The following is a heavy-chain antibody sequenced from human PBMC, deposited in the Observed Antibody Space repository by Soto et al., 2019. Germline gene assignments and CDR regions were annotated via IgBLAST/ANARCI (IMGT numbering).Heavy chain of an antibody. V-gene: IGHV3-73*02. CDR3: TNLHYVDIVATMRPGDQPLLYGSAY. Sequence: EVQLVESGGGLVQPGGSLKLSCAASGFTFSGSAMHWVRQASGKGLEWVGRIRSKANSYATAYAASVKGRFTISRDDSKNTAYLQMNSLKTEDTAVYYCTNLHYVDIVATMRPGDQPLLYGSAYWGQGTLVTVSS. J-gene: IGHJ4*02. CDR2: IRSKANSYAT. D-gene: IGHD5-12*01. CDR1: GFTFSGSA.